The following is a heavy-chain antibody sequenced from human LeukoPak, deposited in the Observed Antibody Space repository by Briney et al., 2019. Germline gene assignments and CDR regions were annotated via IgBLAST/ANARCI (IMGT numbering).Heavy chain of an antibody. CDR2: ISSSSSYI. CDR3: ARVDSGSYFGWFDP. J-gene: IGHJ5*02. Sequence: GGSLRLSCAASGFTFSSYSMNWVRQAPGKGPEWVSSISSSSSYIYYADSVKGRFTISRDNAKNSLYLQMNSLRAEDTAVYYCARVDSGSYFGWFDPWGQGTLVTVSS. CDR1: GFTFSSYS. D-gene: IGHD1-26*01. V-gene: IGHV3-21*01.